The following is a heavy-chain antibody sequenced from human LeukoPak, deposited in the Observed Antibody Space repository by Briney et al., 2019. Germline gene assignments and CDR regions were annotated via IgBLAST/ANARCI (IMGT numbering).Heavy chain of an antibody. Sequence: GGSLRLSCAASGFTFSSYTMNWVRQAPGKGLEWVSFISSSSSYISYADSLKGRFTISRDNAKNSVHLQMNSLRAEDTTVYYCARDKNGDYDNWFDPWGQGTLVTVSS. J-gene: IGHJ5*02. CDR1: GFTFSSYT. D-gene: IGHD4-17*01. CDR2: ISSSSSYI. CDR3: ARDKNGDYDNWFDP. V-gene: IGHV3-21*01.